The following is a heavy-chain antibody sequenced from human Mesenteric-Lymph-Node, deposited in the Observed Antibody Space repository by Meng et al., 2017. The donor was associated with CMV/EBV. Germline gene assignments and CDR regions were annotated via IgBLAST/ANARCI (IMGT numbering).Heavy chain of an antibody. CDR1: GFIFSNYA. D-gene: IGHD1-1*01. CDR2: VSYDGNNK. Sequence: GGSLRLSCAASGFIFSNYALHWVRQAPGKGLEWVALVSYDGNNKYYADSVKGRFTISRDSSENTLYLQMNSLRAEDTAVYYCAKDLMATGTSYHYHYGMDVWGQGTTVTVSS. CDR3: AKDLMATGTSYHYHYGMDV. J-gene: IGHJ6*02. V-gene: IGHV3-30-3*01.